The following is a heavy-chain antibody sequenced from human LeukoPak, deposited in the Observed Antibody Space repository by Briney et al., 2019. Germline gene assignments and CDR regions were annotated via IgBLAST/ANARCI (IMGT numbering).Heavy chain of an antibody. J-gene: IGHJ4*02. V-gene: IGHV3-23*01. CDR3: AKDRTPYGDYEGY. Sequence: GGSLRLSCAASGFTFSSYAMSWVRQAPGKGLEWVSAISGSGGSTYYADSVKGRYTISRDNSKNTLYLQMNSLRAEDTAVYYCAKDRTPYGDYEGYWGQGTLVTVSS. CDR1: GFTFSSYA. D-gene: IGHD4-17*01. CDR2: ISGSGGST.